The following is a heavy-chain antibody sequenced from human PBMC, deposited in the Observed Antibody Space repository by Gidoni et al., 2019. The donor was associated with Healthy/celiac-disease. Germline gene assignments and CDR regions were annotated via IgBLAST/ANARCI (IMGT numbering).Heavy chain of an antibody. CDR3: ARGANYDFWSGYYQPLDY. Sequence: QVQLVQSGAEVKKPGASVKVSCKASGYTFPSYDINWVRQATGQGLEWMGWMNPNSGNTGYAQKFQGRVTMTRNTSISTAYMELSSLRSEDTAVYYCARGANYDFWSGYYQPLDYWGQGTLVTVSS. D-gene: IGHD3-3*01. V-gene: IGHV1-8*01. CDR2: MNPNSGNT. CDR1: GYTFPSYD. J-gene: IGHJ4*02.